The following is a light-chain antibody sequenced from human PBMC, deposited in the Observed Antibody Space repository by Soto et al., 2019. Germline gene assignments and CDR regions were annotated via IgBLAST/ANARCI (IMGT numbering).Light chain of an antibody. CDR3: QQYAVSPLT. Sequence: DILLTQSPGTLSLSPGERATLSCRDSQSVDRSYLAWFQQKPGQAPRLLIYNAFSRATGIPDRISGSGSGTDFTLTISRLEPEDFAVYYCQQYAVSPLTFGGGTKVEIK. V-gene: IGKV3-20*01. J-gene: IGKJ4*01. CDR1: QSVDRSY. CDR2: NAF.